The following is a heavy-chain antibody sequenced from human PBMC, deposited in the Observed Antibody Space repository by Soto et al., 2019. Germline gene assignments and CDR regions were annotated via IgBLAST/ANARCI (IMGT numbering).Heavy chain of an antibody. D-gene: IGHD2-15*01. CDR2: ISGSSQTI. CDR3: ARTLSWRRGPFDS. J-gene: IGHJ4*02. CDR1: GFIFNTYS. V-gene: IGHV3-48*02. Sequence: EVQLVESGGGLIQPGGSLRLSRAASGFIFNTYSMNWVRQAPGKGLEWVSYISGSSQTIFYADSVRGRFTISRDNANNSTYLQMVSLRDEDTAVYYCARTLSWRRGPFDSWGQGTLVTVSS.